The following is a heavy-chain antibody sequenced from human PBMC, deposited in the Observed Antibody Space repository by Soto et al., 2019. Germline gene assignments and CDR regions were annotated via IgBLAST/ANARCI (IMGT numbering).Heavy chain of an antibody. V-gene: IGHV1-69*04. Sequence: SVKVSCKASGGTFSSYTISWVRQAPGQGLEWMGRIIPILGIANYAQKFQGRVTITADKSTSTAYMELSSLRSEDTAVYYCARDAYYGSGSYWQEYYYYYMDVWGKGTTVTVSS. D-gene: IGHD3-10*01. CDR1: GGTFSSYT. CDR3: ARDAYYGSGSYWQEYYYYYMDV. J-gene: IGHJ6*03. CDR2: IIPILGIA.